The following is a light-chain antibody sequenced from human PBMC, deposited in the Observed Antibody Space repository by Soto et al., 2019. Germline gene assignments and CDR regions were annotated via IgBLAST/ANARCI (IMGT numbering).Light chain of an antibody. V-gene: IGLV1-51*01. Sequence: QSVLTQPPSVSAAPGQKVTIACSGGNSNIGNNYVSWYRQFPGTAPKLLIYDNSKRPSGIPDRFSGSKSGTSATLGITGLQTGVEADYFCATWDTSLSTGWVFGGGTKLTVL. CDR2: DNS. CDR3: ATWDTSLSTGWV. J-gene: IGLJ3*02. CDR1: NSNIGNNY.